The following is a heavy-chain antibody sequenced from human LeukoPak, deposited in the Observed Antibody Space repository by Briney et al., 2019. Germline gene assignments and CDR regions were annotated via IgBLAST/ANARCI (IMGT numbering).Heavy chain of an antibody. V-gene: IGHV1-46*01. Sequence: ASVKVSCKASGDTFIGSYIHWVRQAPGQGLEWIGIINPSDGSTTYAQKFQGRATMTRDMSTSTVYMELSSLRSEDTAVYYCARDMSSVLRFLEWSPRHSLDYWGQGTLVTVSS. CDR1: GDTFIGSY. J-gene: IGHJ4*02. CDR2: INPSDGST. D-gene: IGHD3-3*01. CDR3: ARDMSSVLRFLEWSPRHSLDY.